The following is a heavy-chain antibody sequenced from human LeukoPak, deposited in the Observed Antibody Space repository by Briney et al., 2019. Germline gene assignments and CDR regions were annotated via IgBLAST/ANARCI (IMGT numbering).Heavy chain of an antibody. CDR2: IYLSGST. J-gene: IGHJ4*02. V-gene: IGHV4-38-2*02. CDR1: GYSISRGYY. Sequence: SETLSLTCPVSGYSISRGYYWGWIRQAPGKGLEWIGSIYLSGSTYYNPSLKSRVPISVDPSKNQFSLKLSSVTAADTAVYYCARVAPLTYCSGGSCPIYFDYWGQGTLVTVSS. CDR3: ARVAPLTYCSGGSCPIYFDY. D-gene: IGHD2-15*01.